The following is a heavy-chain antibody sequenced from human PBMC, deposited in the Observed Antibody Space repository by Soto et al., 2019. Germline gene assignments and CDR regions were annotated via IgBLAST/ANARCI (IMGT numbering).Heavy chain of an antibody. CDR1: GGSISSCY. Sequence: KTSETLSLTCTVSGGSISSCYWSWIRQPAGKGLEWIGRIYTSGSTNYNPSLKSRVTMSVDTSKNQFSLKLSSVTAADTAVYYCARDLWDIVVVPAAIRFDPWGQGTLVTVSS. D-gene: IGHD2-2*01. CDR3: ARDLWDIVVVPAAIRFDP. J-gene: IGHJ5*02. CDR2: IYTSGST. V-gene: IGHV4-4*07.